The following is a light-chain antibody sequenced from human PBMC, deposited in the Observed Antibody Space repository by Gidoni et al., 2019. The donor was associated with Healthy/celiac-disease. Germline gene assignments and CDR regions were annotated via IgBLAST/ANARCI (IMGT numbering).Light chain of an antibody. CDR3: QRCYSTPT. CDR2: AAS. CDR1: QSISSY. V-gene: IGKV1-39*01. Sequence: DIQMTQSPSSLSASVGDRVTITCRASQSISSYLNWYQQKPGKAPKLLIYAASSLQSGVPSRFSGSGAGTDFTLTISILQPEDFATYYCQRCYSTPTFGRGTKVEIK. J-gene: IGKJ1*01.